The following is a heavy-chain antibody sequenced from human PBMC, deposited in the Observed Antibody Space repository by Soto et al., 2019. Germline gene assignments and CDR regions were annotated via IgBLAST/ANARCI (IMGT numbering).Heavy chain of an antibody. CDR3: ARGLHCSGGSCYQIDFDY. CDR2: INPSGGST. CDR1: GYTFTSYY. V-gene: IGHV1-46*01. D-gene: IGHD2-15*01. J-gene: IGHJ4*02. Sequence: ASVKVSCKASGYTFTSYYMHWVRQAPGQGLEWMGIINPSGGSTSYAQKFQGRVTMTRDTSTSTVYMELSGLRSEDTAVYYCARGLHCSGGSCYQIDFDYWGQGTLVTVSS.